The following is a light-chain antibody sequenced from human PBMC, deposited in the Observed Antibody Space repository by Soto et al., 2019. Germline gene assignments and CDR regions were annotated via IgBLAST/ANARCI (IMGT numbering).Light chain of an antibody. J-gene: IGKJ3*01. CDR3: QHYGSSLFT. Sequence: EIVLTQSPGTLSLSPGERATLSCRASQSVSSSYLAWYQQKPGQAPRLLIYGASSRATGIPDRFSGSGSGTDFTLTISRLETEDFAVYYWQHYGSSLFTFGPGTKVDIK. CDR1: QSVSSSY. CDR2: GAS. V-gene: IGKV3-20*01.